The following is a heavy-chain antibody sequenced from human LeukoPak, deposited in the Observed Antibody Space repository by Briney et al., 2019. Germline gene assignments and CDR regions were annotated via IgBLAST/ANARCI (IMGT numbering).Heavy chain of an antibody. Sequence: SETLSLTCAVYGGSFSGYYWSWIRQPPGKGLEWIGEINHSGSTNYNPSLKSRVTISVDTSKNQFSLKLSSVTAADTAVYYCARDREGGFDYWGQGTLVTVSS. J-gene: IGHJ4*02. CDR2: INHSGST. CDR3: ARDREGGFDY. V-gene: IGHV4-34*09. CDR1: GGSFSGYY.